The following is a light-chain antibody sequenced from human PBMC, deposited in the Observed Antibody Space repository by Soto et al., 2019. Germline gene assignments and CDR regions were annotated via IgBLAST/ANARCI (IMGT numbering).Light chain of an antibody. CDR2: AAS. V-gene: IGKV1-39*01. CDR1: QSISSY. Sequence: DIQMTQSPSSLSASVGDRVTITCRASQSISSYLNCYQQKPGKAPKLLIYAASSLQSGVPSRFSGSGSGTDFTLTISSLQPEDFATYYCQQSNRISITFGQGTRLEIK. J-gene: IGKJ5*01. CDR3: QQSNRISIT.